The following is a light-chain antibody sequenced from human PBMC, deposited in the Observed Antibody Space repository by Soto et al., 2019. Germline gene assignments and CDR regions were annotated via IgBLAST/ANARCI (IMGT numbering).Light chain of an antibody. Sequence: QSALTQPRSVSGSPGQSVTISCTGTSSDVGGYNYVSWYQQHPGIAPKLMIYDVSKRPSGVPDRFSGSKSGNTASLTISGLQAEDEADYYCCSYASSYTYVFGTGTKLTVL. CDR1: SSDVGGYNY. J-gene: IGLJ1*01. CDR2: DVS. CDR3: CSYASSYTYV. V-gene: IGLV2-11*01.